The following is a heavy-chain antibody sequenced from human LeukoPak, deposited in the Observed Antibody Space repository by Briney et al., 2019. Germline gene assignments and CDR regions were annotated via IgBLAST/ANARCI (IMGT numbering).Heavy chain of an antibody. J-gene: IGHJ6*02. D-gene: IGHD6-19*01. V-gene: IGHV3-48*01. CDR1: GFTFSSYS. CDR3: ARDHRAIAVAGTGIYYYYGMDV. Sequence: GGSLRLSCAASGFTFSSYSMNWVRQAPGKGLEWVSYISSSSTIYYADSVKGRFTISRDNAKNSLYLQMNSLRAEDTAVYYCARDHRAIAVAGTGIYYYYGMDVWGQGTTVTASS. CDR2: ISSSSTI.